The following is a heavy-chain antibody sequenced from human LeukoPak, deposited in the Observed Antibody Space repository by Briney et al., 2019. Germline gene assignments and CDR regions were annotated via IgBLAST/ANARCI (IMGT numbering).Heavy chain of an antibody. J-gene: IGHJ3*01. V-gene: IGHV3-7*01. Sequence: PGGSLRLSCAASGFTFRTYWMSRIRQAPGKEPEWVADINQDGSEEYYLQSVRGRFTVPRDNAQNAVFLQMTNLRADDTAVYYCARWKMELQRNAFDFWGQGTVVTVSS. CDR2: INQDGSEE. CDR3: ARWKMELQRNAFDF. CDR1: GFTFRTYW. D-gene: IGHD1-26*01.